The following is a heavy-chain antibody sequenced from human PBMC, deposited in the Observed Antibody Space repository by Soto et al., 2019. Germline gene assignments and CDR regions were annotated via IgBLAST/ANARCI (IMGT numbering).Heavy chain of an antibody. Sequence: SETLSLTCTVSGGSISSYYWSWIRQPPGKGLEWIGYIYYSGSTNYNPSLKSRVTISVDTSKNQFSLKLSSVTAADTAVYYCARVATIYGPPHWFVPWGQGTLVTVSS. J-gene: IGHJ5*02. D-gene: IGHD5-12*01. V-gene: IGHV4-59*08. CDR3: ARVATIYGPPHWFVP. CDR1: GGSISSYY. CDR2: IYYSGST.